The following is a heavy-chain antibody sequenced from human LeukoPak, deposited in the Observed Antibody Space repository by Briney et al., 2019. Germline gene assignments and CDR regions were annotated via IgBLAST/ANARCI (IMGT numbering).Heavy chain of an antibody. Sequence: GGSPRLSCAVSGFTFRSYAMSWVRQVPGKGLEWVSGISDSGGSTYYADSVKGRFTISRDNSKNTLYLQMNSLRAEDTAVYYCAKGLGYRSYYFDYWGQGTLVTVSS. D-gene: IGHD5-12*01. CDR3: AKGLGYRSYYFDY. CDR2: ISDSGGST. V-gene: IGHV3-23*01. CDR1: GFTFRSYA. J-gene: IGHJ4*02.